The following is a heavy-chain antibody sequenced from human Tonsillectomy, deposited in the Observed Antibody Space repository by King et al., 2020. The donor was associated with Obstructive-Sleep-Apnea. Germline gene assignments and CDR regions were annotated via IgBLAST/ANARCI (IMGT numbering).Heavy chain of an antibody. CDR3: ARHRPYNYDSSAYSDAFDI. J-gene: IGHJ3*02. CDR2: IYYIGST. CDR1: RGSIGSYY. V-gene: IGHV4-59*08. Sequence: QLQESGPGLVKPSETLSLTCTVSRGSIGSYYWSWIRQPPGKGLEWIAYIYYIGSTNYNPSLKSRVTISVDMSKNQFSLKLSSVTAADTAVYYCARHRPYNYDSSAYSDAFDIWGQGTRVTVSS. D-gene: IGHD3-22*01.